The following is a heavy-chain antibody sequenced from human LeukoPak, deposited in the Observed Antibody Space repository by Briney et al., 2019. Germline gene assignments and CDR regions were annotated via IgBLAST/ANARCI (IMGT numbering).Heavy chain of an antibody. CDR2: ISSSSSYI. V-gene: IGHV3-21*01. CDR3: ARAPCSTSCYGYYYYYMDV. Sequence: PGGSLRLSCAASGFTFSSYSMNWVRQAPGKGLEWVSSISSSSSYIYYADSVKGRFTISRDNAKNSLYLQMNSLRAEDTAVYYCARAPCSTSCYGYYYYYMDVWGKGTTVTVSS. D-gene: IGHD2-2*01. CDR1: GFTFSSYS. J-gene: IGHJ6*03.